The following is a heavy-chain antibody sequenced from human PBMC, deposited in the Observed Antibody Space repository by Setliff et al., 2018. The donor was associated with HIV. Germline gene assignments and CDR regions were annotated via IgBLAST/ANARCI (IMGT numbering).Heavy chain of an antibody. V-gene: IGHV4-34*01. CDR1: GGSFSAYH. D-gene: IGHD3-3*01. CDR2: VNHSGST. CDR3: ARGRDYTGSWFRPFYLDF. J-gene: IGHJ4*01. Sequence: SQTLSLTCAVYGGSFSAYHWSWIRQTPGKGLEWLGEVNHSGSTAYNLALESRVSMSIDTSKNQFSLKLTSVTAADTAIYYCARGRDYTGSWFRPFYLDFWGHGNLVTVSS.